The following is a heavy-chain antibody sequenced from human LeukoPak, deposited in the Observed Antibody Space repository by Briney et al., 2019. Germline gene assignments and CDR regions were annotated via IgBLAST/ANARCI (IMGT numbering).Heavy chain of an antibody. J-gene: IGHJ6*02. Sequence: AASVKVSCKASGYTFTSYDINWVRQATGQGLEWMGWINPNSGGTNYAQKFQGRVTMTRDTSISTAYMELSRLRSDDTAVYYCALLQAGVLGNGMDVWGQGTTVTVSS. V-gene: IGHV1-2*02. CDR1: GYTFTSYD. CDR3: ALLQAGVLGNGMDV. D-gene: IGHD3-16*01. CDR2: INPNSGGT.